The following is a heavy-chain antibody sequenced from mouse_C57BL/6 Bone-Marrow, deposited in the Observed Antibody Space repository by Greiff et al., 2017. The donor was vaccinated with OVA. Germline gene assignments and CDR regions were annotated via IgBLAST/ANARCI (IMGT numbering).Heavy chain of an antibody. V-gene: IGHV3-6*01. CDR1: GYSITSGYY. CDR2: ISYDGSN. Sequence: ESGPGLVKPSQSLSLTCSVTGYSITSGYYWNWIRQFPGNKLEWMGYISYDGSNNYNPSLKNRISITRDTSKNQFFLKLNSVTTEDTATYYCASPPYWGQGTTLTVSS. J-gene: IGHJ2*01. CDR3: ASPPY.